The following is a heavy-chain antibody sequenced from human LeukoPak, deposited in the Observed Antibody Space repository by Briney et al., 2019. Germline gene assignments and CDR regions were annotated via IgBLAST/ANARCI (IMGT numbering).Heavy chain of an antibody. CDR2: ISYDGSNK. D-gene: IGHD6-13*01. CDR1: GFTFSSYA. J-gene: IGHJ6*02. V-gene: IGHV3-30-3*01. CDR3: ARDSSSWYLLYYYYGMDV. Sequence: GRSLRLSCAASGFTFSSYAMHWVRQAPGKGLEWVAVISYDGSNKYYADSVKGRFTISRDNSKNTLYLQMNSLRAEDTAVYYCARDSSSWYLLYYYYGMDVWGQGTTVTVSS.